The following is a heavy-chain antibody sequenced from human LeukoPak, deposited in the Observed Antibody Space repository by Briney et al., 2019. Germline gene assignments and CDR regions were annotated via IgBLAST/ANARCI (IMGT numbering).Heavy chain of an antibody. V-gene: IGHV3-23*01. CDR1: GFTFSTFP. Sequence: SGGSLRLSCAASGFTFSTFPMSWVRQAPGKGLEWVSSISGGVGSTNYADSVTGRFTVSRDNYKNTLYLEMNSLRAEDTAVYYCAKDYYGSGNLPSDYWGQGTLVTVSS. J-gene: IGHJ4*02. CDR2: ISGGVGST. CDR3: AKDYYGSGNLPSDY. D-gene: IGHD3-10*01.